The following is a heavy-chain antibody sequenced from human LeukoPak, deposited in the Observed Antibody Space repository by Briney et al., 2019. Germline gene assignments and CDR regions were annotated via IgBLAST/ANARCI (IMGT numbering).Heavy chain of an antibody. J-gene: IGHJ5*02. CDR3: ARALHRYCSGGSCYYNWFDP. CDR1: GDSISTDDYY. Sequence: SETLSLTCTVSGDSISTDDYYWSWIRQPAGKGLEWIGRFSASGNGNYNPSLKSRLTMSVDTSKNQFSLKLSSVTAADTAVYYCARALHRYCSGGSCYYNWFDPWGQGTLVTVSS. CDR2: FSASGNG. V-gene: IGHV4-61*02. D-gene: IGHD2-15*01.